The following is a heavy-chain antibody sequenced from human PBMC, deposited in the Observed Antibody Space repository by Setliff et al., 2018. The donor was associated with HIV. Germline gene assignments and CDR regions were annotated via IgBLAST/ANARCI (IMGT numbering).Heavy chain of an antibody. J-gene: IGHJ6*03. Sequence: PSETLSLTCTVSGGSISSYYGSWIRQSAGEGLEWMGRIYSSGSTNYNPPLKSRVNMSVDTSKNQFSLRLSSVTAADTAVYYCAREVRVVLPAAASGNYYYYYMDVWGKGTTVTVSS. D-gene: IGHD2-2*01. V-gene: IGHV4-4*07. CDR1: GGSISSYY. CDR2: IYSSGST. CDR3: AREVRVVLPAAASGNYYYYYMDV.